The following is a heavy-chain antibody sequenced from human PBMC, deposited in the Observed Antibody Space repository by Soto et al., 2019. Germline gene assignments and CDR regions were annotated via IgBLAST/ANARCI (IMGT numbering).Heavy chain of an antibody. CDR3: AYSSGWWRLDV. CDR2: KHHSGST. J-gene: IGHJ6*02. V-gene: IGHV4-4*02. Sequence: QVHLQESGPGLVKPSGTLSLTCGVSGGSINNGYWWTWVRQPPGKGLEWIGEKHHSGSTNYNLSLKSRVSISVDTSKNQFSLILSSVTAADTAVYYCAYSSGWWRLDVWGQGTTVTVSS. CDR1: GGSINNGYW. D-gene: IGHD6-19*01.